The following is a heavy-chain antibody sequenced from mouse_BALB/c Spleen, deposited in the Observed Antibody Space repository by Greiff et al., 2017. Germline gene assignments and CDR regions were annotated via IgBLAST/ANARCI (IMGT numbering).Heavy chain of an antibody. D-gene: IGHD1-1*01. J-gene: IGHJ1*01. CDR1: GYTFTSYN. CDR3: ARGTTGPYWYFDV. Sequence: QSGAGLVRPGASVKMSCKASGYTFTSYNMHWVKQTPGQGLEWVGYIDPGNGGTNYKQKFKGKTTLTADTSSSTAYLQISSLTSEDTAVYLCARGTTGPYWYFDVWGEGTTVTVSA. V-gene: IGHV1-12*01. CDR2: IDPGNGGT.